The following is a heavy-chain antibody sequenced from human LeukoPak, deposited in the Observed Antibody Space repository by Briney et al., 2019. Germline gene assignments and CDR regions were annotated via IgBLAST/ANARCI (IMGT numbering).Heavy chain of an antibody. CDR1: GFIFSSYV. D-gene: IGHD2-2*01. J-gene: IGHJ5*02. V-gene: IGHV3-30-3*01. CDR3: ARERSTSWT. Sequence: GGSLRLSCAASGFIFSSYVMTWVRQAPGKGLEWVAVISYDGSNKYYADSVKGRFTISRDNSKNTLYLQMNSLRAEDTAVYYCARERSTSWTWGQGTLVTVSS. CDR2: ISYDGSNK.